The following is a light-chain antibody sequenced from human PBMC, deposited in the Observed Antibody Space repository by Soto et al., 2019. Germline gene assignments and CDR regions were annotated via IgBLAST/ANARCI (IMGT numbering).Light chain of an antibody. J-gene: IGKJ2*01. CDR2: GAS. CDR3: QQYEEWPPSYT. Sequence: EIVMTQSPSTLSVSPGDRATLSCRASQSVSSNLAWYQQKPGQAPRLLIYGASTRATGIPARISGSGSGTEFTLTISILQSEDVEIYYCQQYEEWPPSYTFGQGTKLEI. CDR1: QSVSSN. V-gene: IGKV3-15*01.